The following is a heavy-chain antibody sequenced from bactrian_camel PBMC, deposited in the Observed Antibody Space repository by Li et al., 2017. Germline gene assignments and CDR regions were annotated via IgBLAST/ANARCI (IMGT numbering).Heavy chain of an antibody. CDR2: LSSGGGNA. V-gene: IGHV3S40*01. CDR1: GFTFHNKA. J-gene: IGHJ4*01. CDR3: ATRYGLGAKRGGYNY. Sequence: VQLVESGGGLVQPGGSLRLSCAASGFTFHNKAMAWVRQAPGKGLEWVSALSSGGGNAYYADSVKGRFTVSRDNAKNTVYLQMNSLKAEDTAQYYCATRYGLGAKRGGYNYWGQGTQVTVS. D-gene: IGHD3*01.